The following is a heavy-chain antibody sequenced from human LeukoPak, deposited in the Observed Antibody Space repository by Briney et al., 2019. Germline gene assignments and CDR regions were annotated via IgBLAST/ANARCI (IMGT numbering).Heavy chain of an antibody. V-gene: IGHV4-59*12. CDR3: ARDAAVRPFDY. Sequence: SETLSLTCTVSGGSISSYYWSWIRQPPGKGLEWIGYIYYSGSTNYNPSLKSRVTMSVDTSKNQFSLKLSSVTAADTAVYYCARDAAVRPFDYWGQGTLVTVSS. CDR1: GGSISSYY. J-gene: IGHJ4*02. D-gene: IGHD6-13*01. CDR2: IYYSGST.